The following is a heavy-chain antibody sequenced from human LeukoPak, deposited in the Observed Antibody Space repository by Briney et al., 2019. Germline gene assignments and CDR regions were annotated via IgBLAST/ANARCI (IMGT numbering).Heavy chain of an antibody. J-gene: IGHJ4*02. Sequence: PSETLSLTCTVSGGSISRSSDYWGWIRDPPGKGLEGIGRTYYSGSTYYNPSLKSRLPISVHTSKHQFSLELISVPARDTDVYICARLNVDTAMALDYWGQGTLVTVSS. CDR2: TYYSGST. CDR3: ARLNVDTAMALDY. CDR1: GGSISRSSDY. D-gene: IGHD5-18*01. V-gene: IGHV4-39*01.